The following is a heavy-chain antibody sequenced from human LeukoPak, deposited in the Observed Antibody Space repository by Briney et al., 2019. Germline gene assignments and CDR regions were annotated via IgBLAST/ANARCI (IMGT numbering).Heavy chain of an antibody. CDR1: GFTFSSYA. Sequence: GGPLRLSCAASGFTFSSYAMSWVRQAPGKGLEWVSAISGSGGSTYYADSVKGRFTISRDNSKNTLYLQMNSLRAEDTAVYYCAKDRGQWLAFFDYWGQGTLVTVSS. V-gene: IGHV3-23*01. CDR3: AKDRGQWLAFFDY. J-gene: IGHJ4*02. CDR2: ISGSGGST. D-gene: IGHD6-19*01.